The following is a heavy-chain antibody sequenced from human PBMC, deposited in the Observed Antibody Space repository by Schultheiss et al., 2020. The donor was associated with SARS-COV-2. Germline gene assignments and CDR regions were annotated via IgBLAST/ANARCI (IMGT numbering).Heavy chain of an antibody. J-gene: IGHJ5*02. CDR2: ISYTGST. Sequence: SETLSLTCTVSGGSISGYYWSWIRQPPGKGLEWIGYISYTGSTNYNPSLKSRVTISVDTSKNQFSLKLNSVTDADTAVYYCARHHWAYSSGWLNWFDPWGQGTLVTVSS. CDR3: ARHHWAYSSGWLNWFDP. V-gene: IGHV4-59*08. D-gene: IGHD6-19*01. CDR1: GGSISGYY.